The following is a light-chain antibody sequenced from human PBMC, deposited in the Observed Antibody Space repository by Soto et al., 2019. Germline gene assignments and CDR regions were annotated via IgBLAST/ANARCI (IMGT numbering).Light chain of an antibody. Sequence: DIVMTQSPVTLSVSPGDRATLSCRASQSVGHNLAWFQQKPGQAPMLLIYGASAGATGIPDRFSGSGFGTEFTHTISSLQSADLAVYYCQQYNNWPRTFGQGTKVEMK. CDR1: QSVGHN. CDR2: GAS. J-gene: IGKJ1*01. CDR3: QQYNNWPRT. V-gene: IGKV3-15*01.